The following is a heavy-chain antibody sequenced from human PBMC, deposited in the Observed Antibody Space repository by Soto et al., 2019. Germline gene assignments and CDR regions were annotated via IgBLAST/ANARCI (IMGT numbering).Heavy chain of an antibody. Sequence: GASVKVSCTASGYTFTSYAMHWVRQAPGQRLEWMGWINAGNGNTKYSQKFQGRVTITRDTSASTAYMELSSLRSEDTAVYYCARDGPVEYYDFWSGFRGAAVTSNNWFDPWGQGTLVTVSS. V-gene: IGHV1-3*01. CDR3: ARDGPVEYYDFWSGFRGAAVTSNNWFDP. J-gene: IGHJ5*02. D-gene: IGHD3-3*01. CDR1: GYTFTSYA. CDR2: INAGNGNT.